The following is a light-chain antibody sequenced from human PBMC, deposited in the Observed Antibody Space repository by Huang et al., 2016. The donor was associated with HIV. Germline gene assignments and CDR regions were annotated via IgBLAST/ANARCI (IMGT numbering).Light chain of an antibody. V-gene: IGKV3-20*01. Sequence: EIVLTQSPGTLSLSPGERATLSCRASHRVGDTYLAWYQNNPGQAPRLLIYGVSTRATGVPSRFSGSGSGTDFTLTINRLESEDFAVYFCQQYGRSPAPCGGGTKVEIK. CDR1: HRVGDTY. J-gene: IGKJ4*01. CDR2: GVS. CDR3: QQYGRSPAP.